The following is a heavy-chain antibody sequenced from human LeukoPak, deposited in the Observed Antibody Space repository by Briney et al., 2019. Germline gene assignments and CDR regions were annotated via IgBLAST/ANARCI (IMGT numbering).Heavy chain of an antibody. J-gene: IGHJ4*02. D-gene: IGHD3-3*01. CDR3: ARSEDFWSGYYLVFDY. CDR2: IKKDGSEK. CDR1: GFTFRNYW. V-gene: IGHV3-7*01. Sequence: GGSLRLSCAASGFTFRNYWMSWVRQAPGKGLEWVANIKKDGSEKYYVDSVKGRFTISRDNAKNSLYLQLNSLRADDTAVYYCARSEDFWSGYYLVFDYWDQGTLVTVSS.